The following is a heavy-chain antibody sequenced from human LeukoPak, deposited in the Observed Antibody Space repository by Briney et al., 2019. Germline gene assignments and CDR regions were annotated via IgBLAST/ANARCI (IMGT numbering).Heavy chain of an antibody. V-gene: IGHV4-59*12. J-gene: IGHJ3*02. CDR3: AKSNGYGLVDI. CDR1: GGSISSYY. D-gene: IGHD3-10*01. Sequence: SETLSLTCSVSGGSISSYYWSWIRQPPGKGLEWIGYIYYSGRTNYNPSLKSRVTISLDTSRNQFSLKLTPVTAADTAVYYCAKSNGYGLVDIWGQGTMVTVSS. CDR2: IYYSGRT.